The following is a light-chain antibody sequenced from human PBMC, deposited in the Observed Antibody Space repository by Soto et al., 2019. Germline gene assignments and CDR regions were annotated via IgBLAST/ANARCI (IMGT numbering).Light chain of an antibody. J-gene: IGKJ4*01. CDR1: QGIRND. V-gene: IGKV1-6*01. Sequence: AIQMTQSSSSLSASLGDRVTITCRASQGIRNDLGWYQQKPGKAPKLLIYAASSLQSGVPSRFSGSGSGTDFTLTISSLQPEDFATYYCLQDYNYLTFGGGTRWIS. CDR2: AAS. CDR3: LQDYNYLT.